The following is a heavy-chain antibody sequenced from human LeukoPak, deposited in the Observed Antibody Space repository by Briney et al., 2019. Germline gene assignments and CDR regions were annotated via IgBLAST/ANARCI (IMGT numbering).Heavy chain of an antibody. CDR2: IKQDGSEK. Sequence: GGSLRLSCAASGFTFSSYWMSWVRQAPGKGLEWVANIKQDGSEKYYVDSVKGRFTISRDNAKNSLYLQMNSLRAEDTVVYYCARGQSLGSSEPFDYWGQGTLVTVSS. D-gene: IGHD3-10*01. CDR3: ARGQSLGSSEPFDY. CDR1: GFTFSSYW. V-gene: IGHV3-7*01. J-gene: IGHJ4*02.